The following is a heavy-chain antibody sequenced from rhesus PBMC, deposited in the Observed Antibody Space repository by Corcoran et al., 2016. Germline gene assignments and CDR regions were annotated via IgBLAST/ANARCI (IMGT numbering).Heavy chain of an antibody. CDR2: IYGSTGST. J-gene: IGHJ4*01. CDR1: GYSLSSNY. D-gene: IGHD5-24*01. CDR3: ARGTYSGYGDLYY. V-gene: IGHV4-147*01. Sequence: QVQLQESGPGLVKPSETLSLPCAVSGYSLSSNYWLWLRPPPGRGLEWIGYIYGSTGSTYYNPSLKSRVTMSTDTSKNQFSLKLSSVTAADTAVYYCARGTYSGYGDLYYWGQGVLVTVSS.